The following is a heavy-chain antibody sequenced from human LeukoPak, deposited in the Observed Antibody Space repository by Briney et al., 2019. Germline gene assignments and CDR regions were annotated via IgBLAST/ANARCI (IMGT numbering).Heavy chain of an antibody. CDR1: GFPFSSYA. V-gene: IGHV3-30*04. J-gene: IGHJ1*01. D-gene: IGHD6-13*01. Sequence: GGPLRLPCAASGFPFSSYAMHCVRQAPDKALEGLADISYDGSNTYYADSVKGRFTISRDNSKKTVHLQMNSLRAEDTAVYYCASPIAAAGTGRFEYFQHWGQGTLVTVSS. CDR2: ISYDGSNT. CDR3: ASPIAAAGTGRFEYFQH.